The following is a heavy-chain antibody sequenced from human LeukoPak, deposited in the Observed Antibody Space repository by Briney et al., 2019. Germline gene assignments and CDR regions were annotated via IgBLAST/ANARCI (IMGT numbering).Heavy chain of an antibody. V-gene: IGHV4-59*01. CDR2: VYYSGST. CDR1: GRSITTYY. D-gene: IGHD3-10*01. J-gene: IGHJ5*02. Sequence: SETLSLTCTISGRSITTYYWSWIRQPAGKGLEWIGNVYYSGSTTYNPSLKTRVTISVDTSKNQFSLRLTSLTAADTAVYYCAADRQEGGSGSYWFDPWGQGTLVTVSS. CDR3: AADRQEGGSGSYWFDP.